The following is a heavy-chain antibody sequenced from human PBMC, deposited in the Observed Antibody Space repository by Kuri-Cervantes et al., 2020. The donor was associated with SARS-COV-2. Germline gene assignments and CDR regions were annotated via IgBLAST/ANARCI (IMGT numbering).Heavy chain of an antibody. CDR3: ARMGCSGGSCYDKYYFDY. Sequence: GESLKISCAASGFTFSSYAMHWVRQAPGKGLEWVAVISYDGSNKYYADSVKGRFTISRDNSKNTLYLQMNSLRAEDTAVYYCARMGCSGGSCYDKYYFDYWGQGTLVTVSS. V-gene: IGHV3-30-3*01. D-gene: IGHD2-15*01. J-gene: IGHJ4*02. CDR1: GFTFSSYA. CDR2: ISYDGSNK.